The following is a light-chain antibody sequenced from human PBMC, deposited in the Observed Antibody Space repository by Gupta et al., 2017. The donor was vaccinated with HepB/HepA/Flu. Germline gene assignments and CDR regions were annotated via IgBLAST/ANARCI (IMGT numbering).Light chain of an antibody. J-gene: IGLJ2*01. CDR1: KLGDKY. Sequence: SYKLSQPPSVSVSPGRTASITCSGDKLGDKYVCWYQQKAGQSPVLVIFQDSSRPSGISERFSGSTSGNTATLTISGTQAVDEADYYCQAGDSSTVFFGGGTRLTVL. CDR3: QAGDSSTVF. V-gene: IGLV3-1*01. CDR2: QDS.